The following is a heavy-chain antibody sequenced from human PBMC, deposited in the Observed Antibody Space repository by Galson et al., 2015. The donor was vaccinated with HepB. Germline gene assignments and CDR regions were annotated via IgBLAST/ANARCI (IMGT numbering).Heavy chain of an antibody. CDR2: ISSSSSTI. Sequence: SLRLSCAASGFTFSSYSMNWVRQAPGKGLEWVSYISSSSSTIYYADSVKGRFTISRDNAKNSLYLQMNSLRDEDTAVYYCAREQAYYYGSGSPDAFDIWGQGTIVTVSS. J-gene: IGHJ3*02. D-gene: IGHD3-10*01. V-gene: IGHV3-48*02. CDR1: GFTFSSYS. CDR3: AREQAYYYGSGSPDAFDI.